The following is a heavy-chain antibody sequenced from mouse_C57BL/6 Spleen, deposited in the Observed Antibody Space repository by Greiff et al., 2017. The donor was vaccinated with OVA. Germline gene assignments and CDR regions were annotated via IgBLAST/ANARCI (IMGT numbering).Heavy chain of an antibody. Sequence: VQLQQSGPELVKPGASVKIPCKASGYTFTDYNMDWVKQSHGKSLEWIGDINPNNGGTIYNQKFKGKATLTVDKSSSTAYMELRSLTSEDTAVYDCARSLYYSNYGYAMDYWGQGTSVTVSS. CDR3: ARSLYYSNYGYAMDY. V-gene: IGHV1-18*01. CDR2: INPNNGGT. CDR1: GYTFTDYN. D-gene: IGHD2-5*01. J-gene: IGHJ4*01.